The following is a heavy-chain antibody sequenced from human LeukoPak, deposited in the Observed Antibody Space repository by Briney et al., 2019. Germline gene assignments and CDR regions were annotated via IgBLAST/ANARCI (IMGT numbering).Heavy chain of an antibody. CDR3: ARGYLDAFDI. CDR2: IYHSGST. J-gene: IGHJ3*02. Sequence: SETLSLTCTVSGYSISSGYYWGWIRQPPGKGLEWIGSIYHSGSTYYNPSLKSRVTISVDTSKNQFSLKLRSVTAADTAVYYCARGYLDAFDIWGQGTMVTVSS. D-gene: IGHD1-14*01. V-gene: IGHV4-38-2*02. CDR1: GYSISSGYY.